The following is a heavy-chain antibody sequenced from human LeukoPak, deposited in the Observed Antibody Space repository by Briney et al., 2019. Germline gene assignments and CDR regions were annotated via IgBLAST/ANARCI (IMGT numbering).Heavy chain of an antibody. CDR3: ARLFGDYYFDY. J-gene: IGHJ4*02. CDR2: ISAYNGHS. Sequence: ASVKVSCKASGYTFTSYGISWVRQAPGQGLEWMGWISAYNGHSNYAQKVQGRVTMTTDTSTSTAYMELRSLRSDDTAVYYCARLFGDYYFDYWGQGTLVTVSS. V-gene: IGHV1-18*01. D-gene: IGHD2-21*01. CDR1: GYTFTSYG.